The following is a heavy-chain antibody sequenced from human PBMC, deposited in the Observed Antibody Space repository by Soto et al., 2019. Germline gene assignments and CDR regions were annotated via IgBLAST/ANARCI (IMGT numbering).Heavy chain of an antibody. Sequence: GGSLRLSCAASGFTFSSYAMSWVRQAPGKGLEWVSAISGSGGSTYYAYSVKGRFTISRDNSKNTLYLQMNSLRAEDTAVYYCAKDSGFGVVLRITNWFDPWGQGTLVTVSS. CDR3: AKDSGFGVVLRITNWFDP. V-gene: IGHV3-23*01. CDR2: ISGSGGST. J-gene: IGHJ5*02. CDR1: GFTFSSYA. D-gene: IGHD3-3*01.